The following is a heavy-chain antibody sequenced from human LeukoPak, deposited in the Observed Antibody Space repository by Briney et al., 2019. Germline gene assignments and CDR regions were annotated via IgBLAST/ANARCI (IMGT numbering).Heavy chain of an antibody. CDR1: GVSFSGYY. CDR2: INHNGST. Sequence: SETLCLTCTAYGVSFSGYYWSWVRQPPGKGLEWIGEINHNGSTHYNASLKSRVSISVDASNNQSSRKLTYLPAADTAVHYCARGAVGELYYYYYMDVWGKGNTVTVSS. D-gene: IGHD1-26*01. V-gene: IGHV4-34*01. CDR3: ARGAVGELYYYYYMDV. J-gene: IGHJ6*03.